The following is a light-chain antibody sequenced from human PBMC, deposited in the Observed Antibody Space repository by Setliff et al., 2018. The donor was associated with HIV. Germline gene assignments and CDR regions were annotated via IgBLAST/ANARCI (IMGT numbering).Light chain of an antibody. Sequence: DIQMTQSPSTLSASVGDRVSITCRASQSVRTYLAWYQQKPGKAPRLLIYGASTLESGVPSRFSGSGSGTEFTLSISSLQSDDFATYYCQQYDGSSGTFGQGTKVDIK. CDR3: QQYDGSSGT. J-gene: IGKJ1*01. V-gene: IGKV1-5*03. CDR2: GAS. CDR1: QSVRTY.